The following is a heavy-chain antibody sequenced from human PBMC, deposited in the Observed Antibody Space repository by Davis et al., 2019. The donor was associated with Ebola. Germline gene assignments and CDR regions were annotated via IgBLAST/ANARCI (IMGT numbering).Heavy chain of an antibody. CDR3: ARDEGGYYYMDV. J-gene: IGHJ6*03. CDR1: GFTFSSYW. Sequence: PGGSLRLSCAASGFTFSSYWMHWVRQAPGKGLVWVSRINSVGSRTSYADSVKGRFTISRDNAKNTLYLQMNSLRAEDTAVYYCARDEGGYYYMDVWGKGTTVTVSS. V-gene: IGHV3-74*01. CDR2: INSVGSRT.